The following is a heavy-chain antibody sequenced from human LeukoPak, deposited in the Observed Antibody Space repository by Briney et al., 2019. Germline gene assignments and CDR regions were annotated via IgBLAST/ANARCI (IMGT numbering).Heavy chain of an antibody. Sequence: PGGSLRLSCAASGFTFSSYVMHWVRQAPGKGLEWVAVISYDGSNKYYADSVKGRFTISRDNSKNTLYLQTNSLRAEDTAVYYCAKGGRWVTQWPFDYWGQGTLVTVSS. J-gene: IGHJ4*02. CDR1: GFTFSSYV. CDR3: AKGGRWVTQWPFDY. D-gene: IGHD6-19*01. CDR2: ISYDGSNK. V-gene: IGHV3-30*18.